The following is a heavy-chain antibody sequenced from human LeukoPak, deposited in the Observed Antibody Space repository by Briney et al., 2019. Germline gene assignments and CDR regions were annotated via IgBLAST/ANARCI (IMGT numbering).Heavy chain of an antibody. Sequence: SETLSLTCTGSGGSISNYYWSWIRQPPGKGLEWIGYIYYSGSTNYNPSLKSRVTISVDTSKNQFSLKLSSVTAADTAVYYCASDRIEVDAFDIWGQGTMVTVSS. J-gene: IGHJ3*02. CDR1: GGSISNYY. D-gene: IGHD2-15*01. CDR3: ASDRIEVDAFDI. CDR2: IYYSGST. V-gene: IGHV4-59*08.